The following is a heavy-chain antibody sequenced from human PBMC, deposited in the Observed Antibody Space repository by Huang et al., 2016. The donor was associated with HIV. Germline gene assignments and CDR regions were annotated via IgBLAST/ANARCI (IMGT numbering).Heavy chain of an antibody. CDR1: GASFRNYY. CDR3: ARIPTPSYYDPWSISSVDEDFFYFNMDL. CDR2: TKPGGPT. J-gene: IGHJ6*02. Sequence: QVRLEQWGEGVVKPSETLSLTCAVYGASFRNYYWTWVRQSPGKGRQWSGETKPGGPTNDHPIFHGRLTLATDIVTNQFSLRRRARTAADAAVYYCARIPTPSYYDPWSISSVDEDFFYFNMDLWGRGTSVTVSS. V-gene: IGHV4-34*02. D-gene: IGHD3-3*01.